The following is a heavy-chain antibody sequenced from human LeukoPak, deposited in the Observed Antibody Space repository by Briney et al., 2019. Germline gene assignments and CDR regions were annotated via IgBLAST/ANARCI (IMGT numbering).Heavy chain of an antibody. D-gene: IGHD6-19*01. CDR3: AKDHAVAGTSNWFDP. V-gene: IGHV1-2*06. CDR2: INPNSGGT. CDR1: GYTFTGYY. Sequence: VASVKVSCKASGYTFTGYYMHWVRQAPGQGLEGMGRINPNSGGTNYAQKFQGRVTMTRDTSIRTAYMELSRLRSDDTAVYYCAKDHAVAGTSNWFDPWGQGTLVTVSS. J-gene: IGHJ5*02.